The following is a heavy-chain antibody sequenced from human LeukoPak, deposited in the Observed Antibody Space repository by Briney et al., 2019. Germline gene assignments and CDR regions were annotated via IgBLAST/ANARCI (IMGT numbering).Heavy chain of an antibody. CDR2: INQGGSEK. J-gene: IGHJ4*02. V-gene: IGHV3-7*04. CDR1: GFTVNSNY. D-gene: IGHD3-22*01. Sequence: GGSLRLSCAASGFTVNSNYMSWVRQAPGKGLEWVANINQGGSEKYYVDSVKGRFTISRDNAKNSLYLQMNSLRAEDTAVYYCARIYDNSGYYDYWGQGTLVTVSS. CDR3: ARIYDNSGYYDY.